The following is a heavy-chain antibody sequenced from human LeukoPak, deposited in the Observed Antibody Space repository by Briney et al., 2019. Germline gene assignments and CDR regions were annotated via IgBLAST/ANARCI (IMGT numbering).Heavy chain of an antibody. Sequence: SVKVPCKASGGTFSSYAISWVRQAPGQGLEWMGGIIPIFGTANYAQKFQGRVTITTDESTSTAYMELSSLRSEDTAVYYCARSRDYYDSSGYYFGFDYWGQGTLVTVSS. CDR1: GGTFSSYA. CDR2: IIPIFGTA. J-gene: IGHJ4*02. D-gene: IGHD3-22*01. CDR3: ARSRDYYDSSGYYFGFDY. V-gene: IGHV1-69*05.